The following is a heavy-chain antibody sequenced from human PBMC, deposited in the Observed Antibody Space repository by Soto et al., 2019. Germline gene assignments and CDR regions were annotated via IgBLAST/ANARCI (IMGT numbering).Heavy chain of an antibody. CDR2: IIPIFGTA. D-gene: IGHD2-2*01. CDR1: GGTFSSYA. CDR3: ARGRYCSSTSCYPYGMDV. V-gene: IGHV1-69*13. Sequence: ASVKVSCKASGGTFSSYAISWVRQAPGQGLEWMGGIIPIFGTANYAQKFQGRVTITADESTSTAYMELSSLRSEDTAVYYCARGRYCSSTSCYPYGMDVWGQGTTVTVSS. J-gene: IGHJ6*02.